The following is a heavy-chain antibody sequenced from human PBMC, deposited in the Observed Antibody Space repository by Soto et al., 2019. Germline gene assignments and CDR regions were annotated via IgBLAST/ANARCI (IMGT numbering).Heavy chain of an antibody. CDR3: ARDVAYYDFWSGEIDWYFDL. V-gene: IGHV3-53*01. CDR1: GFTVSSNY. Sequence: EVQLVESGGGLIQPGGSLRLSCAASGFTVSSNYMSWVRQAPGKGLEWVSVIYSGGSTYYADSVKGRFTISRDNSKKTLYLQMNSLRAEDTAVYYCARDVAYYDFWSGEIDWYFDLWGRGTLVTVSS. D-gene: IGHD3-3*01. J-gene: IGHJ2*01. CDR2: IYSGGST.